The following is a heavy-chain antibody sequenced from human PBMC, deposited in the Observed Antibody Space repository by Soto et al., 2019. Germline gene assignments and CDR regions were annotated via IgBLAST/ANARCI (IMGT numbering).Heavy chain of an antibody. CDR1: GYTLTSYD. CDR3: ARVTTHESVFDY. V-gene: IGHV1-8*01. CDR2: MHPNSSNT. Sequence: QVQLVQSGAEVKKPGASVKVSCKASGYTLTSYDINWVRQATGQGLEWMGWMHPNSSNTGYAQKFQGRVTMTRNTSISTVNREMSSLRFEDTAVYYCARVTTHESVFDYWGQGTLVTVSS. D-gene: IGHD3-22*01. J-gene: IGHJ4*02.